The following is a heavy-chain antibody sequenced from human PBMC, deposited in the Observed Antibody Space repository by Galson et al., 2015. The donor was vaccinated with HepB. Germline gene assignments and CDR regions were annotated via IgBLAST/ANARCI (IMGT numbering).Heavy chain of an antibody. CDR3: ARGGYCSSTSCLSAEFDY. J-gene: IGHJ4*02. V-gene: IGHV3-21*01. Sequence: SLRLSCAASGFTFSSYSMNWVRQAPGKGLEWVSSISSSSSYIYYADSVKGRFTISRDNAKNSLYLQMNSLRAEDTAVYYCARGGYCSSTSCLSAEFDYWGQGTLVTVSS. CDR1: GFTFSSYS. D-gene: IGHD2-2*01. CDR2: ISSSSSYI.